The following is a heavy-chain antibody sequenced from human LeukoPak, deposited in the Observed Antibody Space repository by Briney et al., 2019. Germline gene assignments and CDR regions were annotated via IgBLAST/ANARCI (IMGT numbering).Heavy chain of an antibody. CDR1: GLTFGSYW. V-gene: IGHV3-7*01. D-gene: IGHD6-13*01. CDR2: IHPNGGVK. CDR3: ARDGNRRIAAAGRLAYYYGMDV. Sequence: GGSLRLSCAASGLTFGSYWMSWVRQAPGKGLEWVANIHPNGGVKNYVDSVKGRFTISRDNAANSLYLQVNSLRAEDTAVYYCARDGNRRIAAAGRLAYYYGMDVWGQGTTVTVSS. J-gene: IGHJ6*02.